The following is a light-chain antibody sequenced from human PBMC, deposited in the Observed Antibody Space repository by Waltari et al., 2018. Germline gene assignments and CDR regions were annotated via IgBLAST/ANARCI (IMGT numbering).Light chain of an antibody. CDR2: DAS. J-gene: IGKJ3*01. Sequence: EIVMTQSPATLSVSPGESATFSCRASQSVSSNLAWYQQKPGQAPRLLIYDASSRATGIPARFSGSGSGTEFTLTISSLQSEDSALYYCQQYSNWPPEVTFGPGTKVDIK. CDR1: QSVSSN. CDR3: QQYSNWPPEVT. V-gene: IGKV3-15*01.